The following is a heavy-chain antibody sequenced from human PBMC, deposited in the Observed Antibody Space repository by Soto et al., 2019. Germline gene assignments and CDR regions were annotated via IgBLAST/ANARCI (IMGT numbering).Heavy chain of an antibody. Sequence: SDTLSLTCTVSGGSISSYHRSWIRQPAGKGLEWIGRIYTSGRTNYNTSLKSRVTMSVDNSHNKFSLKLSSVTAADTAVYYCARDSVAAAGRNWFDPWGQVTLSTV. CDR3: ARDSVAAAGRNWFDP. J-gene: IGHJ5*02. V-gene: IGHV4-4*07. CDR2: IYTSGRT. CDR1: GGSISSYH. D-gene: IGHD6-13*01.